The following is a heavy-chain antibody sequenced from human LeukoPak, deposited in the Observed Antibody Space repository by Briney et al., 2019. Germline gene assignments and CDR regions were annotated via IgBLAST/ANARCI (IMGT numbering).Heavy chain of an antibody. CDR3: ARSPDGSFVDY. V-gene: IGHV6-1*01. Sequence: SQTLSLTCAISGDSVSSNVAAWNWIRQSRSRGLEWLGRTYYRSKWYNDYAGSLRSRITINSDISKNQFSLQLNSVTPEDTAVYYCARSPDGSFVDYWGQGTLVTVSS. D-gene: IGHD1-26*01. J-gene: IGHJ4*02. CDR1: GDSVSSNVAA. CDR2: TYYRSKWYN.